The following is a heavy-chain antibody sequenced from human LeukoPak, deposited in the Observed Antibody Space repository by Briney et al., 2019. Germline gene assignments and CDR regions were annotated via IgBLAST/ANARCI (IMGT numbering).Heavy chain of an antibody. CDR3: ARDFDDYYEY. J-gene: IGHJ4*02. CDR1: GFTFSSYS. V-gene: IGHV3-21*01. CDR2: TDSSGSYR. Sequence: GGSLRLSCAASGFTFSSYSMNWVRQAPGKGLEWVASTDSSGSYRYYADSVKGRFTISRDNAKNSLYLQMNSLRAEDTAVYYCARDFDDYYEYWGQGTLVTVSS.